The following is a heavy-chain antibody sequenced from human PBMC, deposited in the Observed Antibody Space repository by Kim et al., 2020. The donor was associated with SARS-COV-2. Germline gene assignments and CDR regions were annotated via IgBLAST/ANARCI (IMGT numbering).Heavy chain of an antibody. CDR1: GFIFSSYA. V-gene: IGHV3-23*01. D-gene: IGHD1-1*01. CDR3: AKAIEGTRSGMDV. J-gene: IGHJ6*02. Sequence: GGSLRLSCAGSGFIFSSYAMSWVRQAPGKGLEWVSAISGGGSSKYYADSVKGRFTISRDNSKNTLYLQMNSLRAEDTALYYCAKAIEGTRSGMDVWGQGTAVTVSS. CDR2: ISGGGSSK.